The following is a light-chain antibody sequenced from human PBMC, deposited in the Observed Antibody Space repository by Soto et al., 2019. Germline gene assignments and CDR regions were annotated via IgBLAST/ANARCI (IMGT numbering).Light chain of an antibody. CDR3: QPFGTSPLS. Sequence: EIVLTQSPGTLSLSPGERATLSCRASQSVSSSYLAWYQHKPGQSPSLLIYCASSRATGIPARFSGSGSGTQFNLTIRRLEPEDFAVYYCQPFGTSPLSFGGGNKVEIK. CDR1: QSVSSSY. V-gene: IGKV3-20*01. J-gene: IGKJ4*01. CDR2: CAS.